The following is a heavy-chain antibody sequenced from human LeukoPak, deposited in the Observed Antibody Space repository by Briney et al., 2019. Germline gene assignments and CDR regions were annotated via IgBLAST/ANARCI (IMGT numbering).Heavy chain of an antibody. Sequence: SETLSLTCTVSGGSISSSSYYWGWIRQPPGKGLEWIGSIYYSGSTYYNPSLKSRVTISVDTSKNQFSLKLSSVTAADTAVYYCARHRWQWLTYPNWFDPWGQGTLVTVSS. CDR2: IYYSGST. J-gene: IGHJ5*02. CDR1: GGSISSSSYY. V-gene: IGHV4-39*01. CDR3: ARHRWQWLTYPNWFDP. D-gene: IGHD6-19*01.